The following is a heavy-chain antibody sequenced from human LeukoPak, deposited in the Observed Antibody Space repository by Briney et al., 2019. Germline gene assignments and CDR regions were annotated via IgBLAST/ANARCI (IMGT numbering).Heavy chain of an antibody. CDR2: IRSKAYGGTT. D-gene: IGHD3-9*01. CDR1: GFTFGDYT. J-gene: IGHJ3*02. CDR3: TRDRPNYDILTGYYTGTFFNAFDI. V-gene: IGHV3-49*03. Sequence: PGGSLRLSCTASGFTFGDYTMSWFRQAPGKGLEWVGFIRSKAYGGTTEYAASVKGRFTISRDDSKSIAYLQMNSLKTEGTAVYYCTRDRPNYDILTGYYTGTFFNAFDIWGQGTMVTVSS.